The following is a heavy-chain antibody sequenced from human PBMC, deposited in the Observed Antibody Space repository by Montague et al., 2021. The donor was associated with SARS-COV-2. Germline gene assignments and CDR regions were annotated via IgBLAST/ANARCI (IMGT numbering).Heavy chain of an antibody. Sequence: SETLSLTCAVYTEAFNGYYWTWIRQPPGKGLEWIGEVSHPGSAKYNPSLQSRVTISVDTYRKQVSLRLTSVTAADTATYYCARGVYNRVLFVVSPRYYFDYWGQGSMVAVSA. CDR1: TEAFNGYY. V-gene: IGHV4-34*01. CDR2: VSHPGSA. D-gene: IGHD3-10*01. CDR3: ARGVYNRVLFVVSPRYYFDY. J-gene: IGHJ4*02.